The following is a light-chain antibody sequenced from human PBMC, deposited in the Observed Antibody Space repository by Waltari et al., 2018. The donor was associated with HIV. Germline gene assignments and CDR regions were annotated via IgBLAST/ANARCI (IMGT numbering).Light chain of an antibody. J-gene: IGKJ3*01. CDR2: GAS. CDR3: QQYHQWPPRLP. CDR1: QSVSNK. Sequence: EIVMTQSPATLSVSPGERVTLSCRASQSVSNKLAWYQQKPGQAPRLLIYGASTRATGVTARFSGSGSGTEFTLTISSLQSEDVAVYYCQQYHQWPPRLPFGPGTKVEIK. V-gene: IGKV3-15*01.